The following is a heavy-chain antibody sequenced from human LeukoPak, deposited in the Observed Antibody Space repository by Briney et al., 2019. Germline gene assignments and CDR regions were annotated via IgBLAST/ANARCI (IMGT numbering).Heavy chain of an antibody. CDR1: GYIFTSYD. D-gene: IGHD3-16*01. CDR3: ARSWGGFSRLFDY. CDR2: MNPNSGNT. V-gene: IGHV1-8*03. J-gene: IGHJ4*02. Sequence: APVNVSCKASGYIFTSYDINWVRQATGQGLEWMGWMNPNSGNTGYAQKFQGRVTITRNTSISTAYMELSSPRSEDTAVYYCARSWGGFSRLFDYWGQGTLVTVSS.